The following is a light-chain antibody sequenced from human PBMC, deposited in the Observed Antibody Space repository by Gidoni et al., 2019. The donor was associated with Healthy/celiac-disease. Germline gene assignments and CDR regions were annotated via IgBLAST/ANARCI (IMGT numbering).Light chain of an antibody. Sequence: DIQMTQSPSSLSASVGDRVTITCPASQDISNYLNWYQQKPGKAPKLLIYDASNLETGVPSRCSGSGSGTDFTFTISSLQPEDIATYYCQQYDNPALTFGGGTKVESK. CDR2: DAS. CDR1: QDISNY. CDR3: QQYDNPALT. J-gene: IGKJ4*01. V-gene: IGKV1-33*01.